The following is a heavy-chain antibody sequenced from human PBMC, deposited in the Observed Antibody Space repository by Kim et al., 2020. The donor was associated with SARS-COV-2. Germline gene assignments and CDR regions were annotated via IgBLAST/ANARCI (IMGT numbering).Heavy chain of an antibody. Sequence: GGSLRLSCAASGFTFRNYAMSWVRQAPGKGLEWVSAISGSGASTFYADSVKGRFTISRDNYKTTLYLEMNSLRAEDTAVYYCARGLGVAARLEFVDYWG. CDR2: ISGSGAST. CDR1: GFTFRNYA. CDR3: ARGLGVAARLEFVDY. J-gene: IGHJ4*01. D-gene: IGHD6-6*01. V-gene: IGHV3-23*01.